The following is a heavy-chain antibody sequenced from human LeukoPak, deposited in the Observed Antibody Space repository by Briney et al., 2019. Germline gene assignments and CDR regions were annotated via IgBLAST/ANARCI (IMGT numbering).Heavy chain of an antibody. CDR3: ARHRVYYDSSGYYWFDP. J-gene: IGHJ5*02. V-gene: IGHV4-4*09. D-gene: IGHD3-22*01. Sequence: SQTLSLTCLVSGRSISSYYWSWIRHPPRKGLEWIGYTYTSGSTNYNPSLKSRFTISVDTSKNQLSLKLGSVTAADPAVYSFARHRVYYDSSGYYWFDPWGQGTLVTVSS. CDR1: GRSISSYY. CDR2: TYTSGST.